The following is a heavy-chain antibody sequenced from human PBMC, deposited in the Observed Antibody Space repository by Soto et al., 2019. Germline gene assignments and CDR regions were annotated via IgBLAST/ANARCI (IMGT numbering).Heavy chain of an antibody. CDR3: TRDKSDDNYFDP. CDR2: IYYSGGT. CDR1: GAAPSSGGYF. V-gene: IGHV4-61*08. J-gene: IGHJ5*02. Sequence: PSETLSLTCTVSGAAPSSGGYFYTWVRQPPGKGLEWLGYIYYSGGTNYNPSLKSRVTISLDKSKSQFSLRLISVTAADTAVYYCTRDKSDDNYFDPWGQGTLVTVSS.